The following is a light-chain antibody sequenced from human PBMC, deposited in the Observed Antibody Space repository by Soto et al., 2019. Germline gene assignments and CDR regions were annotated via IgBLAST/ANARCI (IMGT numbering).Light chain of an antibody. CDR1: QSVSSY. CDR2: DAS. Sequence: EIVLTQSPATLSLSPGDRATLSCRASQSVSSYLAWYQQKPGQAPRLLIYDASSRATGIPARFSGSGSGTDFTLTISSLEPEDFAVYYCQQRSNWPPGTTFGPGTKVDI. V-gene: IGKV3-11*01. J-gene: IGKJ3*01. CDR3: QQRSNWPPGTT.